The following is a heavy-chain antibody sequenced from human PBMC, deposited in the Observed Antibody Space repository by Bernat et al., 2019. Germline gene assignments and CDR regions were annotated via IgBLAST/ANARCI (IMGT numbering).Heavy chain of an antibody. D-gene: IGHD6-13*01. V-gene: IGHV3-23*01. Sequence: EVQLLESGGGLVQPGGSLRLSCVASGFTFSSYAMSWVRQAPGKGLEWVSAISGSGGSTYYADSVKGRFTISRDNSKNTLYLQMNSLRAEDTAVYYCARGLHSSWFRPRFDYWGQGTLVTVSS. CDR2: ISGSGGST. CDR1: GFTFSSYA. CDR3: ARGLHSSWFRPRFDY. J-gene: IGHJ4*02.